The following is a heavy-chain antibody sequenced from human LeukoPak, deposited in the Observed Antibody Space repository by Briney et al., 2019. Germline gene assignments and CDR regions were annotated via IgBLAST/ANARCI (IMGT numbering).Heavy chain of an antibody. D-gene: IGHD1-26*01. J-gene: IGHJ4*02. CDR1: GESIISNSYS. CDR2: VSHTGST. V-gene: IGHV4-39*01. CDR3: ARHSWELVDK. Sequence: PSETLSLTCNVSGESIISNSYSWGWIRQSPVNGLEWLGTVSHTGSTHYNPSLKSRLSLLVDTSNNQFSLRLTSVTAADTSVYYCARHSWELVDKWGQGTLVIVSS.